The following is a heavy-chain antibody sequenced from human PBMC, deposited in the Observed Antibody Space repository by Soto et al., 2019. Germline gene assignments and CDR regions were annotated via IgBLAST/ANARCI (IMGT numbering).Heavy chain of an antibody. D-gene: IGHD4-17*01. V-gene: IGHV1-18*01. CDR3: AAYTVSPDGDYSLSWFDP. J-gene: IGHJ5*02. CDR2: ISAYNGNT. Sequence: ASVKVSCKASGYTFTSYGICWVRQAPGQGLEWMGWISAYNGNTNYAQKLQGRVTMTTDTSTSTAYMELRSLRSDDTAVYYCAAYTVSPDGDYSLSWFDPWGQGTLVTVSS. CDR1: GYTFTSYG.